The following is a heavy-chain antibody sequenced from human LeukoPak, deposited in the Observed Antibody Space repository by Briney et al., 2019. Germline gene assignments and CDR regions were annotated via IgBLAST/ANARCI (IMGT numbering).Heavy chain of an antibody. V-gene: IGHV3-74*01. J-gene: IGHJ4*02. CDR3: AGRGYCSGTNCLLEY. CDR1: GFTFTSYW. D-gene: IGHD2-2*01. CDR2: VNSDGSST. Sequence: GGSLRLSCAASGFTFTSYWMHWVRQAPGKGLVWVSRVNSDGSSTNYADSVKGRFTISRDNAKNTPYLQMNSLRVEDTAAYYCAGRGYCSGTNCLLEYWGQGTLVTVSS.